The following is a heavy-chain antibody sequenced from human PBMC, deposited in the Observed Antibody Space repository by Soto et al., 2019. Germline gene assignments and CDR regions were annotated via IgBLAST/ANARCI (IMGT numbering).Heavy chain of an antibody. CDR1: GGSFSGYY. V-gene: IGHV4-34*01. J-gene: IGHJ4*02. D-gene: IGHD2-15*01. CDR3: ALISYCSGGSCYRKIDY. Sequence: SETLSLTCAVYGGSFSGYYWSWIRQPPGKGLEWIGEINHSGSTNYNPSLKSRVTISVDTSKNQFSLKLSSVTAADTAVYYCALISYCSGGSCYRKIDYWGQGTLVTVSS. CDR2: INHSGST.